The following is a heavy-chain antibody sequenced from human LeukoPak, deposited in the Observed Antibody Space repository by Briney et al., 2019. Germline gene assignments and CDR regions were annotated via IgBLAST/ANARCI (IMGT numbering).Heavy chain of an antibody. Sequence: PGGSLRLSCAASGFTFSSYGMHWVRQAPGKGLEWVAVISYDGSNKYYADSVKGRFTISRDNSKNTLYLQMNSLRAEDTAVYYCAKAHGDAWYYYGMDVWGQGTTVTVSS. D-gene: IGHD5-24*01. CDR3: AKAHGDAWYYYGMDV. CDR2: ISYDGSNK. J-gene: IGHJ6*02. CDR1: GFTFSSYG. V-gene: IGHV3-30*18.